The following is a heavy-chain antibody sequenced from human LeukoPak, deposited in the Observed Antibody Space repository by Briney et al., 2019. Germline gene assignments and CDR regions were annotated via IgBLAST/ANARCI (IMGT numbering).Heavy chain of an antibody. CDR1: GFTFSSYS. CDR3: ARDSSGWYYLYYGMDV. V-gene: IGHV3-48*01. Sequence: GGSLRLSCAASGFTFSSYSMNWVRQAPGKGLEWVSYFSSSSGTIYYADSVKGRFTISRDNAKNSLYLQMNSLRAEDTAVYYCARDSSGWYYLYYGMDVWGQGTTVTVSS. J-gene: IGHJ6*02. CDR2: FSSSSGTI. D-gene: IGHD6-19*01.